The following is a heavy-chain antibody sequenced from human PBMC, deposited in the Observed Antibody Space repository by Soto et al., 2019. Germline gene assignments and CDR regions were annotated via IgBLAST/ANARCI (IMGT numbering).Heavy chain of an antibody. Sequence: HPGGSLRLSCAASGFTFRSYAMSWVRQAPGKGLEWVSAVSASGTGTYYSDSVKGRFTISRDNSKNTLYLQMNSLRAEDTALYYCARDQGASYGLYYFDYWGQGTLVTVPQ. CDR1: GFTFRSYA. CDR2: VSASGTGT. V-gene: IGHV3-23*01. J-gene: IGHJ4*02. CDR3: ARDQGASYGLYYFDY. D-gene: IGHD5-18*01.